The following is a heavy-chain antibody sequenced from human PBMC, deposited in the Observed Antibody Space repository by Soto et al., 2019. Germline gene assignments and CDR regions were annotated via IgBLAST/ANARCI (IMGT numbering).Heavy chain of an antibody. V-gene: IGHV3-11*01. Sequence: GSLRLSCAASGFAFSAYYMSWIRQAPGKGLGWVSYISESGKNIYYADSVKGRFTISRDNAKNSLYLQMNSLRAEDTAVYYCARRGPVTYFDYWGQGTLVTVSS. CDR3: ARRGPVTYFDY. CDR1: GFAFSAYY. D-gene: IGHD3-10*01. J-gene: IGHJ4*02. CDR2: ISESGKNI.